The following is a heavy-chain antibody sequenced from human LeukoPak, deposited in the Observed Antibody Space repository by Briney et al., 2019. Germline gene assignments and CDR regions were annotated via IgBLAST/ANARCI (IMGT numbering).Heavy chain of an antibody. Sequence: GGSLRLSCAASGFTVSNKYMTWVRQAPGKGLEWVSLIYSDGRTYYADSVKGRFTISRDNSKNTLYLQMNSLRAEDTAVYYCARSYYEYYFDSSGYYRPYFDYWGQGTLVTVSS. CDR3: ARSYYEYYFDSSGYYRPYFDY. CDR2: IYSDGRT. CDR1: GFTVSNKY. D-gene: IGHD3-22*01. V-gene: IGHV3-53*05. J-gene: IGHJ4*02.